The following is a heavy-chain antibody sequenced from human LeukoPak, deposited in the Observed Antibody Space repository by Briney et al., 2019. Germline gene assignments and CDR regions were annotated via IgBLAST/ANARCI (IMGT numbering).Heavy chain of an antibody. CDR1: GFTFSSYS. Sequence: GGSLRLSCAASGFTFSSYSMNWVRQAPGKGLEWVSYISSSSSTIYYADSVKGRFTISRDNAKNSLYLQMNSLRAEDTAVYYCARDTTPTYDFWSGYPFDYWGQGTLVAVSS. CDR2: ISSSSSTI. J-gene: IGHJ4*02. CDR3: ARDTTPTYDFWSGYPFDY. D-gene: IGHD3-3*01. V-gene: IGHV3-48*01.